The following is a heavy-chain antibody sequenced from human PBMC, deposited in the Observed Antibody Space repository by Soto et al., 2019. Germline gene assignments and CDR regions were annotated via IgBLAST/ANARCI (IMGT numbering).Heavy chain of an antibody. D-gene: IGHD3-10*01. CDR2: INPSGGST. CDR1: GYTFTSYY. V-gene: IGHV1-46*01. CDR3: ARDAITKVRGVIIPKFDY. Sequence: ASVKVSCKASGYTFTSYYMHWVRQAPGQGLEWMGIINPSGGSTSYAQKLQGRVTMTTDTSTSTAYMELRSLRSDDTAVYYCARDAITKVRGVIIPKFDYWGQGTLVTVTS. J-gene: IGHJ4*02.